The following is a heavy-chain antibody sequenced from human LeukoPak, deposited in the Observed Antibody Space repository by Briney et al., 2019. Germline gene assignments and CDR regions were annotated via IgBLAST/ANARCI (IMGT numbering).Heavy chain of an antibody. V-gene: IGHV4-34*01. D-gene: IGHD3-10*01. CDR1: GGSFSGYY. J-gene: IGHJ5*02. CDR3: ARGGPPMVRGVRWFDP. CDR2: INHSGST. Sequence: SETLSLTCAVYGGSFSGYYWSWIRQPPGKGLEWIGEINHSGSTNYNPSLKSRVTISVDTSKNQFSLELSSVTAADTAVYYCARGGPPMVRGVRWFDPWGQGTLVTVSS.